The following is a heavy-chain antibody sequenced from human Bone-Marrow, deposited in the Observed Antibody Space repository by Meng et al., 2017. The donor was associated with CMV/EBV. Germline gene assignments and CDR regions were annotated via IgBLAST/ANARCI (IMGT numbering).Heavy chain of an antibody. J-gene: IGHJ6*02. CDR3: ARGDYGGTRGSYYYYYGMDV. CDR2: INWNGGST. V-gene: IGHV3-20*03. D-gene: IGHD2-21*01. Sequence: WIRQPPGKGLEWVSGINWNGGSTGYADSVKGRFTISRDNAKNSLYLQMNSLRAEDTAVYYCARGDYGGTRGSYYYYYGMDVWGQGTTVTVSS.